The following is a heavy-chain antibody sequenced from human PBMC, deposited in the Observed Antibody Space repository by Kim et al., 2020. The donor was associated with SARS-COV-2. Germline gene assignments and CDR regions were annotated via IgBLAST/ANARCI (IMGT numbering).Heavy chain of an antibody. CDR2: ISFDGGNE. Sequence: GGSLRLSCAASGFTFTNFAMHWVRQAPGKGLEWVAVISFDGGNEDYADSVKGRFTISRDDSTNTVYLQMNSLRPEDTAVYFCAKDSVAGARFYYMDVWGSGATGTVSS. V-gene: IGHV3-30*18. CDR1: GFTFTNFA. D-gene: IGHD6-19*01. CDR3: AKDSVAGARFYYMDV. J-gene: IGHJ6*03.